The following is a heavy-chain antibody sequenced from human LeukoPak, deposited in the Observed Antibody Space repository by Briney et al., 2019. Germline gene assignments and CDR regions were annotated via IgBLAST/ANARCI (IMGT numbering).Heavy chain of an antibody. CDR3: ARGYGDYGGQDFDY. CDR1: GFTVSSNY. CDR2: IYSGGNT. V-gene: IGHV3-53*01. J-gene: IGHJ4*02. D-gene: IGHD4-17*01. Sequence: GGSLRLSCAVSGFTVSSNYMSWVRQAPGKGLEWVSVIYSGGNTYYADSVKGRFTISRDNARNSLFVQMNSLGAEDTAIYYCARGYGDYGGQDFDYWGQGTLVTVSS.